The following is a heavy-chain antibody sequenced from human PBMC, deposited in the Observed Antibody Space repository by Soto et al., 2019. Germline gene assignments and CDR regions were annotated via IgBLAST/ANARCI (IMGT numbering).Heavy chain of an antibody. D-gene: IGHD2-15*01. Sequence: QVQLVESGGGVVQPGRSLRLSCEASGFTFSSYGMHWVRQAPGKGLEWVAVISYDGSNKYYADSVKGRFTISRDNSKNTLYLQMNSLRAEDTAVYYCAKDRREVVVAAPFDYWGQGTLFAGSS. CDR3: AKDRREVVVAAPFDY. V-gene: IGHV3-30*18. CDR2: ISYDGSNK. J-gene: IGHJ4*02. CDR1: GFTFSSYG.